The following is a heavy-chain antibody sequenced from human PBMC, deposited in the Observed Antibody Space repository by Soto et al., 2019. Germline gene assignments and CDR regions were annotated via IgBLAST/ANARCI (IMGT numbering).Heavy chain of an antibody. CDR2: IYTSGST. D-gene: IGHD6-13*01. J-gene: IGHJ6*02. CDR1: GGSISSYY. Sequence: SETLSLTCTVSGGSISSYYWSWIRQHAGKGLEWIGRIYTSGSTNYNPSLKSRVTMSVDTSKNQFSLKLSSVTAADTAVYYCARDLWGYSRVPGGMDVWGQGTTVTVSS. CDR3: ARDLWGYSRVPGGMDV. V-gene: IGHV4-4*07.